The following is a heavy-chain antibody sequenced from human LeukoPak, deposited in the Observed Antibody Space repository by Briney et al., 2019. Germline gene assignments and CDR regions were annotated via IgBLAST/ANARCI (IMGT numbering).Heavy chain of an antibody. Sequence: PSETLSLTCTVSGGSISSYYWSWIRQPPGKGLEWIGYIYHSGSTYYNPSLKSRVTISVDRSKNQFSLKLSSVTAADTAVYYCARDSGSRALGYWGQGTLVTVSS. CDR3: ARDSGSRALGY. V-gene: IGHV4-59*12. D-gene: IGHD6-13*01. CDR1: GGSISSYY. J-gene: IGHJ4*02. CDR2: IYHSGST.